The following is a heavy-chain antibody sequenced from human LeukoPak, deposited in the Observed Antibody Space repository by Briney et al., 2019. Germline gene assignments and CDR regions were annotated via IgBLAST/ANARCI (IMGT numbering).Heavy chain of an antibody. CDR3: ARRGIVERPFDY. D-gene: IGHD3-22*01. V-gene: IGHV4-59*04. J-gene: IGHJ4*02. CDR1: GGSISSYY. Sequence: SETLSLTCTVSGGSISSYYWSWIRQPPGKGLEWIGYIYYSGSTYYNPSLKSRVTISVDTSKNQFSLKLSSVTAADTAVYYCARRGIVERPFDYWGQGTLVTVSS. CDR2: IYYSGST.